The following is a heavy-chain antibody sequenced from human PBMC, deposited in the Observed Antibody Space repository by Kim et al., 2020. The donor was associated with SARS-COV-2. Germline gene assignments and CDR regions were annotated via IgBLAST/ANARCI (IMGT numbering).Heavy chain of an antibody. CDR1: GFTFSSYA. V-gene: IGHV3-30-3*01. D-gene: IGHD2-2*01. J-gene: IGHJ3*02. CDR2: ISYDGSNK. CDR3: ARAQKRYHDAFDI. Sequence: GGSLRLSCAASGFTFSSYAMHWVRQAPGKGLEWVAVISYDGSNKYYADSVKGRFTIPRDNSKNTLYLQMNSLRAEDTAVYYCARAQKRYHDAFDIWGQGTMVTVSS.